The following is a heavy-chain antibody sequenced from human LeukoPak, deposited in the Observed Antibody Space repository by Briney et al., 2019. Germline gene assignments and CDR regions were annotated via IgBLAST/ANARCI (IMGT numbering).Heavy chain of an antibody. CDR3: ALYCSSTSCYPPHLN. Sequence: SVKVSCKASGGTFSSYAISWVRQAPGQGLEWMGGIIPIFGTANYAQKFQGRVTITADESTNTAYMELSSLRSEDTAVTTTALYCSSTSCYPPHLNWGQGTLVTVSS. D-gene: IGHD2-2*01. CDR1: GGTFSSYA. CDR2: IIPIFGTA. J-gene: IGHJ4*02. V-gene: IGHV1-69*13.